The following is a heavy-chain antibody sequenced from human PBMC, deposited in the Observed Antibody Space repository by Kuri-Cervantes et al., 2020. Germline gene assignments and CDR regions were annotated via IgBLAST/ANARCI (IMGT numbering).Heavy chain of an antibody. CDR3: ARVGGPMVRGVIIF. Sequence: GESLKISCAASGFTFSNYWMSWVRQAPGKGLEWVADIKEDGSKKYSVDSVKGRFIISRDNAKNSLYLQMDSLRAEDTAVYYCARVGGPMVRGVIIFWGQGTLVTVSS. CDR2: IKEDGSKK. J-gene: IGHJ4*02. CDR1: GFTFSNYW. V-gene: IGHV3-7*01. D-gene: IGHD3-10*01.